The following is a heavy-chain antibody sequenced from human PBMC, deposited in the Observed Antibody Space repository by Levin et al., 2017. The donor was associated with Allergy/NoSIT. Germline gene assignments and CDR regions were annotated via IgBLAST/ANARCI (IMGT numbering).Heavy chain of an antibody. V-gene: IGHV3-7*01. CDR3: ARVGCSSSCYFDY. J-gene: IGHJ4*02. CDR1: GFTFSSYW. CDR2: IKQDGSEK. D-gene: IGHD6-6*01. Sequence: SCAASGFTFSSYWMSWVRQAPGKGLEWVANIKQDGSEKYYVDSVKGRFTISRDNAKNSLYLQMNSLRAEDTAVYYCARVGCSSSCYFDYWGQGTLVTVSS.